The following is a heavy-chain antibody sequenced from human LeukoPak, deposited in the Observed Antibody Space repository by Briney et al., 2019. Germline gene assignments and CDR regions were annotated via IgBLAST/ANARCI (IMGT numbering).Heavy chain of an antibody. D-gene: IGHD3-3*01. Sequence: GGSLRLSCAASGFTFSSYAMSWVRQAPGKGLEWVSAISGSGGSTYYADSVKGRFTISRDNSKNTLYLQMNSLRAEDTAVYYCAKDGGITIFGVVITSDMDVWGQGTTVTVSS. CDR3: AKDGGITIFGVVITSDMDV. CDR1: GFTFSSYA. V-gene: IGHV3-23*01. J-gene: IGHJ6*02. CDR2: ISGSGGST.